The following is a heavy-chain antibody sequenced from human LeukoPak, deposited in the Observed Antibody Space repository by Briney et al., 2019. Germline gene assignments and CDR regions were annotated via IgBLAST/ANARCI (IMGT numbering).Heavy chain of an antibody. D-gene: IGHD4/OR15-4a*01. Sequence: GGSLRLSCAASGFTFSSYSMNWVRQAPGKGLEWVSSISSSSSYIYYADSVKGRFTISRDNAKNSLYLQMNSLRAGDTAVYYCARGLTYYYGMDVWGQGTTVTVSS. V-gene: IGHV3-21*01. CDR1: GFTFSSYS. J-gene: IGHJ6*02. CDR2: ISSSSSYI. CDR3: ARGLTYYYGMDV.